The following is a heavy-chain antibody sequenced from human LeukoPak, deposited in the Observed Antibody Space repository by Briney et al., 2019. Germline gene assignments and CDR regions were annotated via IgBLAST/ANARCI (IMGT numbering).Heavy chain of an antibody. Sequence: GGSLRLSCAASGFTFSSYSMNWVRQAPGKGLEWVSYISSSSSTIYYADSVRGRFTISRDNAKNSLYLQMNSLRAEDTAVYYCARSPAVGRAPGPGQPRVIGSDGMDVWGQGTTVIVSS. D-gene: IGHD2-21*01. CDR1: GFTFSSYS. CDR2: ISSSSSTI. CDR3: ARSPAVGRAPGPGQPRVIGSDGMDV. V-gene: IGHV3-48*04. J-gene: IGHJ6*02.